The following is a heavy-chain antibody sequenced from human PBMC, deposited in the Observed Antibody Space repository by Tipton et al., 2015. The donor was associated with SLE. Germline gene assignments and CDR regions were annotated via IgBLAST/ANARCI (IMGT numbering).Heavy chain of an antibody. J-gene: IGHJ4*02. CDR2: INHSGST. CDR3: ARIRPGHGDPFDF. Sequence: TLSLTCAVYGGSFSGYYWSWIRQPPGKGLEWIGEINHSGSTNYNPSLKSRVTISLDTSKNQFSLKLTSVTAADTAVYYCARIRPGHGDPFDFWGQGTLVTVSS. V-gene: IGHV4-34*01. CDR1: GGSFSGYY. D-gene: IGHD4-17*01.